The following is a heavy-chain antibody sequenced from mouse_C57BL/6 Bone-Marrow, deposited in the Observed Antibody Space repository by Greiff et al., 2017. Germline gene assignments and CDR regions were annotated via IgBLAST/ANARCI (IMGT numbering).Heavy chain of an antibody. CDR1: GYTFTSYG. V-gene: IGHV1-81*01. CDR2: IYPRSGNT. J-gene: IGHJ1*03. Sequence: VQLQQSGAELARPGASVKLSCKASGYTFTSYGLSWVKQRTGQGLEWIGEIYPRSGNTYYNEKFKGKATLTADKSSSTAYMELRSLTSEDSAVYFCARLGYYGSSFYWYFDVWGTGTTVTVSS. D-gene: IGHD1-1*01. CDR3: ARLGYYGSSFYWYFDV.